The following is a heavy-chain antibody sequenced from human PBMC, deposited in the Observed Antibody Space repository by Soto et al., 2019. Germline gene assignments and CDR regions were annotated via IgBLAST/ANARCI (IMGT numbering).Heavy chain of an antibody. Sequence: PSETLSLTCAVYGGSFSGYYWSWIRQPPGKGLEWIGEINHSGSTNYNPSLKSRVTISVDTSKNQFSLKLSSVTAADTAVYYCARAERYYGSGGMDVWGQGTTVTSP. CDR1: GGSFSGYY. CDR3: ARAERYYGSGGMDV. J-gene: IGHJ6*02. D-gene: IGHD3-10*01. CDR2: INHSGST. V-gene: IGHV4-34*01.